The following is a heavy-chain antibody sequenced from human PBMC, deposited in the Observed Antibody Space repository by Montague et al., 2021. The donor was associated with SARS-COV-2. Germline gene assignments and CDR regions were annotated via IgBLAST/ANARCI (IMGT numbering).Heavy chain of an antibody. D-gene: IGHD3-9*01. Sequence: TLSLTCTVSGGSISSGSYEWSWIRQPAGKGLEWIGRIYTSGSTNYNPSLKSRVTISVDTSKSQFSLKLSSVTAADTAVYYCARGVLRYFDWTSPFDYWGQGTLVTVSS. CDR1: GGSISSGSYE. CDR2: IYTSGST. J-gene: IGHJ4*02. V-gene: IGHV4-61*02. CDR3: ARGVLRYFDWTSPFDY.